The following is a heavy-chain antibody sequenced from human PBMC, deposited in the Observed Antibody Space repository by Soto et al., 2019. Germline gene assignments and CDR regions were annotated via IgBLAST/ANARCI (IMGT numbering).Heavy chain of an antibody. V-gene: IGHV4-61*01. CDR2: IYYSGST. D-gene: IGHD3-22*01. CDR3: ARARLDSSGYYPPYFDY. J-gene: IGHJ4*02. Sequence: PSETLSLTCTVSGGSVSSGSYYWSWIRQPPGKGLEWIGYIYYSGSTNYNPSLKSRVTISVDTSKNQFSLKLSSVTAADTAVYYCARARLDSSGYYPPYFDYWGQGTLVTVSS. CDR1: GGSVSSGSYY.